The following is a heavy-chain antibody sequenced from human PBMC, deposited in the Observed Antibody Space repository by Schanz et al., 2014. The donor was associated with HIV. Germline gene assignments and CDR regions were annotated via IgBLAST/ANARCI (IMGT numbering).Heavy chain of an antibody. J-gene: IGHJ6*02. CDR3: ARRESDGALDV. Sequence: QVQLVQSGAEVQKPGSSVKVSCKASEGTLSSNAISWVRQAPGQGLEWLGGILPIFGTANYAQDFQGRVTITADESTSTAYMELSSLRFEDTAVYHCARRESDGALDVWGPGTTVIVSS. D-gene: IGHD2-21*02. V-gene: IGHV1-69*01. CDR2: ILPIFGTA. CDR1: EGTLSSNA.